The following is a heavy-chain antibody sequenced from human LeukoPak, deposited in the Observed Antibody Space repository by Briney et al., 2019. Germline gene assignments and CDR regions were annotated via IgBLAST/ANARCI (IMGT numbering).Heavy chain of an antibody. D-gene: IGHD2-2*01. CDR3: AREVVPAENWFDP. Sequence: PGGSLRLSCAASGFTFSSYAMHWVRQAPGKGLEWVAVISYDGSNKYYADSVKGRFTISRDNSKNTLYLQMNSLRAEDTAVYYRAREVVPAENWFDPWGQGTLVTVSS. J-gene: IGHJ5*02. CDR2: ISYDGSNK. CDR1: GFTFSSYA. V-gene: IGHV3-30-3*01.